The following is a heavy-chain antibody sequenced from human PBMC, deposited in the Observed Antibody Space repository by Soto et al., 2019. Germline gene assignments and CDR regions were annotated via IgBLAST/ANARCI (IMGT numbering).Heavy chain of an antibody. CDR2: IYYSGST. Sequence: QVQLQESGPGLVKPSETLSLTCTVSGGSVSSGSYYWSWIRQPPGKGLEWIGYIYYSGSTNYNPSLKSRVTISVDTSKNQFSLKLSSVTAADTAVYYCAREGDMVRGVPFDYWGQGTLVTVSS. D-gene: IGHD3-10*01. CDR1: GGSVSSGSYY. J-gene: IGHJ4*02. V-gene: IGHV4-61*01. CDR3: AREGDMVRGVPFDY.